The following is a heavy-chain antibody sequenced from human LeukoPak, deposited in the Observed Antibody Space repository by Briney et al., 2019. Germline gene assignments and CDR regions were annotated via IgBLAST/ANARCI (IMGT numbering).Heavy chain of an antibody. D-gene: IGHD1-26*01. CDR2: INHSGST. CDR1: GGSFSGYY. V-gene: IGHV4-34*01. J-gene: IGHJ4*02. Sequence: SETLSLTCAVYGGSFSGYYWSWIRQPPGKGLEWIGEINHSGSTNYNPSLKSRVTISVDTSKNQFSLKLSSVTAADAAVYYCASWSGSYFPGYWGQGTLVTVSS. CDR3: ASWSGSYFPGY.